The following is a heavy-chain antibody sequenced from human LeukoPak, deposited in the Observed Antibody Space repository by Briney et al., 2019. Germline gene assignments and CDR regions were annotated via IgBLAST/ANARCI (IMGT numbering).Heavy chain of an antibody. J-gene: IGHJ6*02. CDR2: IKQDGSET. Sequence: PGGSLRLSCTASGFTFSNYWMSWVRQTPEKGPEWVANIKQDGSETVYVDSVKGRFTISRDNAQTSLYLQMSSLRAEDTAVYYCARDPYSSSWSYGMDVWGQGTTVTVSS. V-gene: IGHV3-7*05. D-gene: IGHD6-13*01. CDR1: GFTFSNYW. CDR3: ARDPYSSSWSYGMDV.